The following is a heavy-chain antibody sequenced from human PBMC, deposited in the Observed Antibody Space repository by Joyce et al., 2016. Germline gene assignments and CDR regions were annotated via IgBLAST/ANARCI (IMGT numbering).Heavy chain of an antibody. CDR1: GYSLSDIS. Sequence: RVSGYSLSDISMHWVRQAPGKGLEWIGCFDPADDERTYSQQLEGRVAMAEDTFTDTAYLELSSLRSEVTAVYYCATDGEVGRTVYQYGLDVWGQGTTVTVSS. CDR3: ATDGEVGRTVYQYGLDV. J-gene: IGHJ6*02. CDR2: FDPADDER. D-gene: IGHD1-26*01. V-gene: IGHV1-24*01.